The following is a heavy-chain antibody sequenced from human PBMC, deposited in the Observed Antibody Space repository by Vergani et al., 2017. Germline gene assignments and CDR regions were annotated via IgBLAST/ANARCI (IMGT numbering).Heavy chain of an antibody. J-gene: IGHJ5*01. D-gene: IGHD3-9*01. CDR3: ARARCIETCYMSNWLDS. V-gene: IGHV3-74*03. CDR2: IKSDGSIT. Sequence: DVHLAESGGGFFQPGGSLRLSCAASGFTLSDHVMDWVRQVPGKGLLWVSRIKSDGSITAYADSVKGRFTISRDNAQNTLYLQMNSLRVEDTGVYYCARARCIETCYMSNWLDSWGQGTLVTVSS. CDR1: GFTLSDHV.